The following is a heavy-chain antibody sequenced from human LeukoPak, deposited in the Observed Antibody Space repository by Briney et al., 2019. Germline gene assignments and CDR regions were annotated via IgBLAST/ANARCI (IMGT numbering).Heavy chain of an antibody. CDR3: ARHFTYYYDSSGYPRDAFDI. CDR1: GGSMSGYY. Sequence: SETLSLTCTVSGGSMSGYYWSWMRQSPDKGLVWIGYMYYNGSTNYNLSLKSRVTISIDMSKNQFSLTLSSVTAADAALYYCARHFTYYYDSSGYPRDAFDIWGQGTMVTVSS. V-gene: IGHV4-59*08. CDR2: MYYNGST. D-gene: IGHD3-22*01. J-gene: IGHJ3*02.